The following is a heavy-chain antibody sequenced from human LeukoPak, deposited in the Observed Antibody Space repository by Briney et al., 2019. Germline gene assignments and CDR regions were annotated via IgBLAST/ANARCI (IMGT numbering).Heavy chain of an antibody. Sequence: GGSLRLSCAASGFMFSNYAMSWVRQAPGKGLEWVSGISGSGETTYYSDSEKGRFTISRDNSRNTLYLHMNSLRAEDTAVYFCARESFKALAGYLDSWGQGSLVTVSS. J-gene: IGHJ4*02. CDR3: ARESFKALAGYLDS. V-gene: IGHV3-23*01. D-gene: IGHD6-19*01. CDR1: GFMFSNYA. CDR2: ISGSGETT.